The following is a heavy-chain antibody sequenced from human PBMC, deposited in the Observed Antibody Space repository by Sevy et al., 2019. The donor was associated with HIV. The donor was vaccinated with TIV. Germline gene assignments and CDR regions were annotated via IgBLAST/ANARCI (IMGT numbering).Heavy chain of an antibody. D-gene: IGHD3-22*01. CDR1: GFTFSSYW. CDR3: ARDWVYDTNSYYLEAAFDI. J-gene: IGHJ3*02. Sequence: GGCLRLSCAASGFTFSSYWMHWVRQAPGKGLVWVSRINSDGSSTNFADSVKGRFTMSRDNAKNTLYLQMNSLRAEDTAVYHCARDWVYDTNSYYLEAAFDIWGQGTAVTVSS. V-gene: IGHV3-74*01. CDR2: INSDGSST.